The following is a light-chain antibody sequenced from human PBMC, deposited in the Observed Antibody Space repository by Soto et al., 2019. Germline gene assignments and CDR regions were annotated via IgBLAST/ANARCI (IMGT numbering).Light chain of an antibody. Sequence: IVMTQSPLSLPVTPGEPASISCRSSQSLLHSNGYNYLDWYLQKPGQSPHLLIYLGSNRASGVPDRFSCSGSGTDFTLKITRVEAEDVGIYYCMQALQTPFTFGPGTKVDIK. CDR2: LGS. V-gene: IGKV2-28*01. CDR3: MQALQTPFT. CDR1: QSLLHSNGYNY. J-gene: IGKJ3*01.